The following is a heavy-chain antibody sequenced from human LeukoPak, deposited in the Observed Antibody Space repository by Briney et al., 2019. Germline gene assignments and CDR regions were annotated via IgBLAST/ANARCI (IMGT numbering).Heavy chain of an antibody. CDR1: GVTFNNFA. D-gene: IGHD2-2*02. Sequence: PGGSLRLSCAASGVTFNNFAMTWVRQAPGKGLEWVSTISATGGGAYYADSVKGRFTISRDNSKDTLSLQMNTLRAEDTAVYYCAKDVRRAEYCSGTTCYTSSFDYWGQGTLVTVSS. J-gene: IGHJ4*02. CDR2: ISATGGGA. CDR3: AKDVRRAEYCSGTTCYTSSFDY. V-gene: IGHV3-23*01.